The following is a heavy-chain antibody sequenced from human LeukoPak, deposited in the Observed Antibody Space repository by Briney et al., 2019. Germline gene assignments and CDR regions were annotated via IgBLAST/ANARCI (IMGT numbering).Heavy chain of an antibody. J-gene: IGHJ4*02. V-gene: IGHV3-21*01. Sequence: GGTLRLSCAASGFTFSTYTMNWVRQAPGKGLEWGSSISSGSRDIYYADSVKGRFTISRDNAKNSLYLQMNSLRAEDTAVYYCARVDHLQQQLASDYWGQGTLVTVSS. CDR3: ARVDHLQQQLASDY. CDR2: ISSGSRDI. CDR1: GFTFSTYT. D-gene: IGHD6-13*01.